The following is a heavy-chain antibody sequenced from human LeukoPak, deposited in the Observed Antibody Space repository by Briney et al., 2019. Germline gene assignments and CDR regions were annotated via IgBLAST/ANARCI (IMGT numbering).Heavy chain of an antibody. CDR1: GFTFSSYW. CDR3: ARNRGGLGILEY. Sequence: GGSLRLSCAASGFTFSSYWMSWIRHAPGRGLEWVANIKPDGSEKYYVDSVKGRFTISRDNAKNSLYLQMNSLRAEDTAVYYCARNRGGLGILEYWGQGTLVTVSS. V-gene: IGHV3-7*01. J-gene: IGHJ4*02. CDR2: IKPDGSEK. D-gene: IGHD7-27*01.